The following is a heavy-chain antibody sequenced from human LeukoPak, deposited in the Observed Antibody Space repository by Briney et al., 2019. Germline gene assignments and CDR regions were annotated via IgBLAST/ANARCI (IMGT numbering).Heavy chain of an antibody. J-gene: IGHJ4*02. CDR1: GGSISSYY. CDR2: IYTSGST. V-gene: IGHV4-4*07. Sequence: SETLSLTCTVSGGSISSYYWSWVRQPAGKGLEWIGRIYTSGSTNYNPSLKSRVTISVDTSKNQFSLKLSSVTAADTAVYYCARGSYSGSSHYFDYWGQGTLVTVSS. D-gene: IGHD1-26*01. CDR3: ARGSYSGSSHYFDY.